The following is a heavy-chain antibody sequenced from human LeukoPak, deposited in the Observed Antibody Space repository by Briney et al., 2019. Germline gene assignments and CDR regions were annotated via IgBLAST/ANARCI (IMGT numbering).Heavy chain of an antibody. Sequence: TGGSLRLSCAASGFTFSSYAMSWVRQAPGKGLEWVSAISGSGGSTYYADSVKGRFTISRDNSKNTLYLQMNSLRAEDTAVYYRAPLVIVGATATFDYWGQGTLVTVSS. CDR1: GFTFSSYA. J-gene: IGHJ4*02. CDR3: APLVIVGATATFDY. V-gene: IGHV3-23*01. CDR2: ISGSGGST. D-gene: IGHD1-26*01.